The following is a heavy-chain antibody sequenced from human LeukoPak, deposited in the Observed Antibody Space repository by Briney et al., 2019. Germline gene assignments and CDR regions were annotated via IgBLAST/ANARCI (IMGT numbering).Heavy chain of an antibody. V-gene: IGHV3-7*01. CDR1: GFTFSSYW. Sequence: PGGSLRLSCAASGFTFSSYWMSWVRQAPGKGLEWVANIKQDGSEKYYVDSVKGRFTISRDNAKNSLYLQMNSLRAEDTAVYYCERGAYGDYVSTYWCQGSLVTVSS. CDR2: IKQDGSEK. D-gene: IGHD4-17*01. CDR3: ERGAYGDYVSTY. J-gene: IGHJ4*02.